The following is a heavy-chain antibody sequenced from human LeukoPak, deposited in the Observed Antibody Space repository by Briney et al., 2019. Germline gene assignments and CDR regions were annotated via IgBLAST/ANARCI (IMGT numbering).Heavy chain of an antibody. J-gene: IGHJ4*02. D-gene: IGHD2-21*01. CDR2: INHSGST. Sequence: SETLSLTCAVYGGSFGGYYWSWIRQPPGKGLEWIGEINHSGSTNYNPSLKSRVTISVDTSKNQFSLKLSSVTAADTAVYYCARLFVRDYWGQGTLVTVSS. CDR3: ARLFVRDY. V-gene: IGHV4-34*01. CDR1: GGSFGGYY.